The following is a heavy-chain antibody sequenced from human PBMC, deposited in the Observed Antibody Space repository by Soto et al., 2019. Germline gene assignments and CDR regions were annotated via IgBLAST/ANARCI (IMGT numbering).Heavy chain of an antibody. D-gene: IGHD2-15*01. CDR1: GFTFTTYW. J-gene: IGHJ4*02. V-gene: IGHV3-7*03. CDR3: ARRSSGRLTTAWAPLDW. CDR2: IKQDGSEK. Sequence: GGSLRLSCAASGFTFTTYWMTWVRQAPGKGLEWVANIKQDGSEKFYVGSVRGRFTISRDNAKNSMYLQVNSLRAEDTAVYYCARRSSGRLTTAWAPLDWWGQGTLVTVSS.